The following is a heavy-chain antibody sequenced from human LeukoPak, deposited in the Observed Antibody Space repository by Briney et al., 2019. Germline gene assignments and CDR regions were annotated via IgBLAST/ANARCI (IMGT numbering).Heavy chain of an antibody. D-gene: IGHD5-12*01. V-gene: IGHV1-46*03. CDR1: GYTFTSYY. Sequence: ASVKVSCKXSGYTFTSYYMHWVRQSPGQGLEWMGIINRSGGSTSYAQKFQGRVTMTRDTSTSTVYMELSSLRSEDTAVYYCARVEVYSGSFDYWGQGTLVTVSS. CDR3: ARVEVYSGSFDY. J-gene: IGHJ4*02. CDR2: INRSGGST.